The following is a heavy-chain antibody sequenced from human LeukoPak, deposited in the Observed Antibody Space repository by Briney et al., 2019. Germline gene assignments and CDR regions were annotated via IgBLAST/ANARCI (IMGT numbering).Heavy chain of an antibody. CDR2: IRSRTYNYAT. D-gene: IGHD6-19*01. J-gene: IGHJ4*02. CDR1: GFSFSGSA. V-gene: IGHV3-73*01. Sequence: GGSRKLSRAASGFSFSGSAMHWVRQAPGKGLEWVGRIRSRTYNYATGYSAPVKGRFTISRDESRSTAYLQMNSLKIEDTAVYYCTRTHASGWFDWGQGILVTVSS. CDR3: TRTHASGWFD.